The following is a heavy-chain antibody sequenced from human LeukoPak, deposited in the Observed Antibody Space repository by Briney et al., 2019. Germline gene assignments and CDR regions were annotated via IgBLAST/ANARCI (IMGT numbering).Heavy chain of an antibody. CDR2: IYHSGST. CDR3: ARGGSGSYYKNIPPHN. Sequence: ETLSLTCAVSWVSISNSNRWRWGPQPPGEGVGWVWEIYHSGSTNYNPSLKSRVTISLDESKNQFSLKLTSVTATDTAVYYCARGGSGSYYKNIPPHNWGQGTLVTVSS. V-gene: IGHV4-4*02. J-gene: IGHJ4*02. CDR1: WVSISNSNR. D-gene: IGHD3-10*01.